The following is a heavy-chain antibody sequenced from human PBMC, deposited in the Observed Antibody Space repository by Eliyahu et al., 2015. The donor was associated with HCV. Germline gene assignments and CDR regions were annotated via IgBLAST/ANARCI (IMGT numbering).Heavy chain of an antibody. CDR3: ARAGDGDSPYVLTY. D-gene: IGHD2-21*01. CDR2: IXLRGGSA. CDR1: GYNFIXYE. Sequence: QVQVVQSGAELKRPGASVKXSCKASGYNFIXYEMHWVRQAPGQGXEXIGIIXLRGGSARYAQKFQGRVTMTRDTSTSTVYMDLSGLGFDDTAVYYCARAGDGDSPYVLTYWGQGTLVTVSS. J-gene: IGHJ4*02. V-gene: IGHV1-46*01.